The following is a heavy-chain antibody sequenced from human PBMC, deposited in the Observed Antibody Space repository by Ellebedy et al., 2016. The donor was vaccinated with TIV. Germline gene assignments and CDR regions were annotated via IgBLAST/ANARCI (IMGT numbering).Heavy chain of an antibody. CDR3: ARIFVEGWFDP. CDR2: IYSGGST. V-gene: IGHV3-53*01. Sequence: GGSLRLXXAASGFTVSSNYMSWVRQAPGKGLEWVSVIYSGGSTYYADSVKGRFTISRDNSKNTLFLQMDSLRAEDTAVYYCARIFVEGWFDPWGQGTPVTVSS. J-gene: IGHJ5*02. D-gene: IGHD3-3*01. CDR1: GFTVSSNY.